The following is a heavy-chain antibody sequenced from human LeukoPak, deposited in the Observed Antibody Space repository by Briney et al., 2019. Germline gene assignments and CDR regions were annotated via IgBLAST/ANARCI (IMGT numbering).Heavy chain of an antibody. V-gene: IGHV3-20*04. Sequence: PGGPLRLSCTACGFPFDEHVMRWPPEAPGKAREGGSGINWSGGSTGYADPLRGRFTISRDNAKNSLYLQMDSLRAEDTALYYCARAPITSPFYFDSWGQGTLVTVSS. J-gene: IGHJ4*02. CDR1: GFPFDEHV. CDR3: ARAPITSPFYFDS. CDR2: INWSGGST. D-gene: IGHD2-2*01.